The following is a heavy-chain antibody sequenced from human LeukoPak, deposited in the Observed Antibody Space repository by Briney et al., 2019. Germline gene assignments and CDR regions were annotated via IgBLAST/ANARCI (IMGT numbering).Heavy chain of an antibody. Sequence: ASVKVSCKASGGTFSSYAISWVRQAPGQGLEWMGGIIPIFGTANYAQKFQGRVTITADESTSTAYMELSSLRSEDTAVYYCARRIVATKAYYFDCWGQGTLVTVSS. V-gene: IGHV1-69*13. CDR3: ARRIVATKAYYFDC. CDR2: IIPIFGTA. D-gene: IGHD5-12*01. J-gene: IGHJ4*02. CDR1: GGTFSSYA.